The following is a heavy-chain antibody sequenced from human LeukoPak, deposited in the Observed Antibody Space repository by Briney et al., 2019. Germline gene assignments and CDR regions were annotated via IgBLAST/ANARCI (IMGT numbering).Heavy chain of an antibody. CDR3: ARAADYGDSNFDY. J-gene: IGHJ4*02. Sequence: SETLSLTCTVSGGSISTYYWSWIRQPAGKGLERIGRIYPGGSTDYNPSLKSRVTISVDTSKNHFSLRLTSVTAADTAVYFCARAADYGDSNFDYWGQGTLVTVSS. D-gene: IGHD4-17*01. V-gene: IGHV4-4*07. CDR1: GGSISTYY. CDR2: IYPGGST.